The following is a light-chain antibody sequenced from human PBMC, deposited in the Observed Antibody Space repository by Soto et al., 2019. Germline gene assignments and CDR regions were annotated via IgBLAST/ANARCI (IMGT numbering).Light chain of an antibody. Sequence: DIVMTQSPATLSVSPGERATLSCRTSQNISTNLAWYQQKPGQAPRLLLLSASSRATGIPARFSGSGSGTEFTLTISSLQSEDFAVYHCQQYNNWPPWTFGQGTKVDIK. CDR2: SAS. J-gene: IGKJ1*01. V-gene: IGKV3-15*01. CDR1: QNISTN. CDR3: QQYNNWPPWT.